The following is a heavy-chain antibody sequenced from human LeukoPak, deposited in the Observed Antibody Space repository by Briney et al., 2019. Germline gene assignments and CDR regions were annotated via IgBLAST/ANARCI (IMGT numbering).Heavy chain of an antibody. Sequence: GGSLRLSCAASGFTFSSYAMHWVRQAPGKGLEWVAVTSYDGSNKYYADSVKGRFTISRDNSKNTLYLQMNSLRAEDTAVYYCARGVYYYDSSGSTLGYFDYWGQGTLVTVSS. CDR3: ARGVYYYDSSGSTLGYFDY. CDR2: TSYDGSNK. J-gene: IGHJ4*02. D-gene: IGHD3-22*01. CDR1: GFTFSSYA. V-gene: IGHV3-30-3*01.